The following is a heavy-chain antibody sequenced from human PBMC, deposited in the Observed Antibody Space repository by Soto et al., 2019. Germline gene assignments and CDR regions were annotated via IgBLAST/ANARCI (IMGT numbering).Heavy chain of an antibody. CDR1: GGTFSSYA. Sequence: ASVKVSCKASGGTFSSYAISWVRQAPGQGLEWMGWISAYNGNTNYAQKLQGRVTMTTDTSTSTAYMELRSLRSDDTAVYYCARGSSLLVITEYYFDYWGQGTLVTVSS. CDR3: ARGSSLLVITEYYFDY. D-gene: IGHD3-22*01. V-gene: IGHV1-18*01. J-gene: IGHJ4*02. CDR2: ISAYNGNT.